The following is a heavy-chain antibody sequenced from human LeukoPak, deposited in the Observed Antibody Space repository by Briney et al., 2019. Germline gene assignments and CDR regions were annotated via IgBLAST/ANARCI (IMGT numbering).Heavy chain of an antibody. J-gene: IGHJ4*02. V-gene: IGHV1-69*06. Sequence: ASVKVSCKASGGTFSSYAISWVRQAPGQGLEWMGGIIPIFGTANYAQKFQGRVTITADKSTSTAYMELSSLRSEDTAVYYCARVPGGYRLNYFDYWGQGTLVTVSS. D-gene: IGHD5-18*01. CDR2: IIPIFGTA. CDR3: ARVPGGYRLNYFDY. CDR1: GGTFSSYA.